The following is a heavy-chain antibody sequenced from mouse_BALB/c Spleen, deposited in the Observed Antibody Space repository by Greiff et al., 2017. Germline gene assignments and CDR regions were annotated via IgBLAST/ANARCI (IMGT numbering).Heavy chain of an antibody. CDR1: GYTFSSYW. Sequence: VQRVESGAELMKPGASVKISCKATGYTFSSYWIEWVKQRPGHGLEWIGEILPGSGSTNYNEKFKGKATFTADTSSNTAYMQLSSLTSEDSAVYYCARRGRYWYFDVWGAGTTVTVSS. J-gene: IGHJ1*01. CDR3: ARRGRYWYFDV. CDR2: ILPGSGST. V-gene: IGHV1-9*01.